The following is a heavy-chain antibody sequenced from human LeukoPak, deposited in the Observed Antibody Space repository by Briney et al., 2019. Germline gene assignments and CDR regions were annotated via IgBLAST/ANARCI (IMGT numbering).Heavy chain of an antibody. J-gene: IGHJ4*02. D-gene: IGHD2-21*02. CDR3: ARLAHPYCGSDCYYFDY. CDR2: IYPGDSDT. CDR1: GSSFTNYW. V-gene: IGHV5-51*01. Sequence: GASLKISCKGSGSSFTNYWIGWVRQMPGKGLEWMGIIYPGDSDTRYRPSFQGQVTISADKSISTAYLQWSSLKASDTAMYYCARLAHPYCGSDCYYFDYWGQGALVTVSS.